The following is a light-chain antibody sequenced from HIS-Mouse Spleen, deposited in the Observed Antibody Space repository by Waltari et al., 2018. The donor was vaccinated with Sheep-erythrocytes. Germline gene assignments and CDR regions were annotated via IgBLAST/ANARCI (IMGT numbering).Light chain of an antibody. V-gene: IGLV2-23*01. CDR3: CSYAGSSTPWV. CDR2: EGS. Sequence: QSALTPPRSVSGSPGQAVTISCTGTSSDVGGYNYVSWYQQHPGKAPKLMIYEGSKRPSGVSNRFSGSKSGNTASLTISGLQAEDEADYYCCSYAGSSTPWVFGGGTKLTVL. J-gene: IGLJ3*02. CDR1: SSDVGGYNY.